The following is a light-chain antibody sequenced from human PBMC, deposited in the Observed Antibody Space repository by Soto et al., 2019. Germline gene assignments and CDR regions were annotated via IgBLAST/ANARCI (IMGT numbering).Light chain of an antibody. J-gene: IGKJ1*01. CDR1: QRIDKW. Sequence: DIQMTQSPSTLSASAGDRVTITCRASQRIDKWLAWYQQKPGKAPKLLIYKASILQSGVPSRFSGSGSGTEFTLTISSLQPDDVGSYFCQQYSRFSWTFGQGTKVEIK. V-gene: IGKV1-5*03. CDR3: QQYSRFSWT. CDR2: KAS.